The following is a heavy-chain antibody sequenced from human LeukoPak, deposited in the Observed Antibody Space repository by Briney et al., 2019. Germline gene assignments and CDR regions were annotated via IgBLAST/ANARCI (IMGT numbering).Heavy chain of an antibody. CDR1: GGSISSYY. CDR3: AREGTGEDDYFDY. D-gene: IGHD7-27*01. J-gene: IGHJ4*02. V-gene: IGHV4-4*07. CDR2: IYTSGST. Sequence: SETLSLTCTVSGGSISSYYWSWLRQPAGKGLEWIGRIYTSGSTNYNPSLKSRVTISVDTSKDQFSLKLSSVTAADTAVYYCAREGTGEDDYFDYWRQGTLVTDCS.